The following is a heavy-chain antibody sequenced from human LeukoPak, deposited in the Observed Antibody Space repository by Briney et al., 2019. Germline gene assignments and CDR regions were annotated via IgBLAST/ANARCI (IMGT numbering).Heavy chain of an antibody. D-gene: IGHD3-16*01. CDR2: ISFDGSNI. CDR3: AKMVMPAANIDY. CDR1: GFTFSSYA. Sequence: GGSLRLSCAASGFTFSSYAMHWVRQAPGKGLEWVAIISFDGSNIYYADSVKGRFTISRDKSKNTLNLQMNSLRAEDTAVYYCAKMVMPAANIDYWGQGTLVTVSS. J-gene: IGHJ4*02. V-gene: IGHV3-30*04.